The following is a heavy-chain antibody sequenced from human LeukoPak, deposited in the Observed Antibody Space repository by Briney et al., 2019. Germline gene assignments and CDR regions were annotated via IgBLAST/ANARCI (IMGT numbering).Heavy chain of an antibody. CDR3: ASLWPYQLSAFDI. CDR1: GGSFSGYY. Sequence: PSETLSLTCAVYGGSFSGYYCSWIRQPPGKGLEWIGEINHSGSTNYNPSLKSRVTISVDTSKNQFSLKLSSVTAADTAVYYCASLWPYQLSAFDIWGQGTMVTVSS. V-gene: IGHV4-34*01. CDR2: INHSGST. J-gene: IGHJ3*02. D-gene: IGHD2-2*01.